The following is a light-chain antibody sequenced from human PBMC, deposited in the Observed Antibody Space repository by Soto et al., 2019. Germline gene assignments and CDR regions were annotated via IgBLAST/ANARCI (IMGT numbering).Light chain of an antibody. J-gene: IGKJ1*01. CDR1: QSISDT. CDR2: GAS. V-gene: IGKV3-15*01. CDR3: QQYNNWPWT. Sequence: EIVMRQSLVTLSVSPRGRATLSCRASQSISDTLAWYQQKPGQAPRLLIHGASTRATGFPARFSGSGSGTDFTLTISRLESEDFAVYYCQQYNNWPWTFGQGTKVDIK.